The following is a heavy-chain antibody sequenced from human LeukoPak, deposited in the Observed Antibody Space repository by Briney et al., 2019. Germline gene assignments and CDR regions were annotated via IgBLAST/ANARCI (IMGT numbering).Heavy chain of an antibody. J-gene: IGHJ6*02. CDR3: ASENCSGGSCYSDYYYGMDV. CDR1: GFTFSNYA. Sequence: GGSLRLSCAASGFTFSNYAMTWVRQAPGKGLEWVSYISSSGSTIYYADSVKGRFTISRDNAKNSLYLQMNSLRAEDTAVYYCASENCSGGSCYSDYYYGMDVWGQGTTVTVSS. CDR2: ISSSGSTI. V-gene: IGHV3-48*03. D-gene: IGHD2-15*01.